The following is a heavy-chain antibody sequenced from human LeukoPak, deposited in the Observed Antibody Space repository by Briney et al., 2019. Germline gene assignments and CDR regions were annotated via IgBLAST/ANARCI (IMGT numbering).Heavy chain of an antibody. D-gene: IGHD2-21*02. J-gene: IGHJ4*02. CDR1: GGSISSSHYY. Sequence: SETLSLTCTVSGGSISSSHYYWAWIRQPPGKGLQWIGSIYYSGSTYYNPSLKSRVTISVDTSKNQFSLKLSSVTAADTAVYYCARAGFVVVTAIPTHYYFDYWGQGTLVTVSS. CDR2: IYYSGST. CDR3: ARAGFVVVTAIPTHYYFDY. V-gene: IGHV4-39*07.